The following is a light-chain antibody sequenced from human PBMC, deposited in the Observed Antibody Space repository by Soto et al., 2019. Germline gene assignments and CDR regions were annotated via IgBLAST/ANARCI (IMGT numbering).Light chain of an antibody. Sequence: DIQMTQSPSTLSASVGDRVTITCRASQSISGYLAWYQQKPGEAPKLLIYDGSTLESGAPSRFSGSGSETQFTLTISGLQPEDFATYYCQQHYTYWWTIGQGTKVDSK. V-gene: IGKV1-5*01. CDR2: DGS. J-gene: IGKJ1*01. CDR1: QSISGY. CDR3: QQHYTYWWT.